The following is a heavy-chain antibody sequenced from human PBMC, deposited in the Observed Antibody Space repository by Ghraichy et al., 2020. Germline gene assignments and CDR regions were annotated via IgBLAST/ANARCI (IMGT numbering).Heavy chain of an antibody. V-gene: IGHV3-23*01. CDR2: ISGSGAYT. D-gene: IGHD1-26*01. J-gene: IGHJ4*02. CDR3: AKVPNSGTNYYFDY. Sequence: GGSLRLSCSASGFTFSNYAMTWVRQTPGKGLEWVSAISGSGAYTYYADSVKGRFTISRDNSENTLYLQMSSLRAEDTAVYYCAKVPNSGTNYYFDYWCQETLATVSS. CDR1: GFTFSNYA.